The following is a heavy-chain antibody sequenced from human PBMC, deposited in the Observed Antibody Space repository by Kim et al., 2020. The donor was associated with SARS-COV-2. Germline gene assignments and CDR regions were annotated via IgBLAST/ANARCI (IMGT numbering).Heavy chain of an antibody. Sequence: YACSVRGRFTMSRDNARNSMYLQMENLRVEDTAISYCAKKPFGEERYFDYWGQGTLVTVSS. V-gene: IGHV3-11*04. CDR3: AKKPFGEERYFDY. D-gene: IGHD3-10*01. J-gene: IGHJ4*02.